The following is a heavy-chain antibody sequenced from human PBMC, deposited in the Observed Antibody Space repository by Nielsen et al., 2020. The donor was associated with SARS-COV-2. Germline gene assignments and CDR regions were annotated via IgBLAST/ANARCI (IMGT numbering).Heavy chain of an antibody. CDR3: ARDPNDFWSGYQPRYYYGMDV. J-gene: IGHJ6*02. CDR2: ISGSGGST. Sequence: VRQAPGKGLEWVSAISGSGGSTYYADSVKGRFTISRDNSKNTLYLQMNSLRAEDTAVYYCARDPNDFWSGYQPRYYYGMDVWGQGTTVTVSS. D-gene: IGHD3-3*01. V-gene: IGHV3-23*01.